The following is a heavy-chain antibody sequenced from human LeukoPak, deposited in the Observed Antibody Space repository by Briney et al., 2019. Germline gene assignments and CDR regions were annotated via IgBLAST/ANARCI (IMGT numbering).Heavy chain of an antibody. V-gene: IGHV3-43*02. D-gene: IGHD6-19*01. Sequence: RGSLRLSCAASGFTFDDYAMHWVRQAPGKGLEWVSLISGDGGRTYYADSVKGRFTISRGNSKNSLYLQMNSLRTEDTALYYCAKEVAVAGSFDYWGQGTLVTVSS. CDR1: GFTFDDYA. J-gene: IGHJ4*02. CDR3: AKEVAVAGSFDY. CDR2: ISGDGGRT.